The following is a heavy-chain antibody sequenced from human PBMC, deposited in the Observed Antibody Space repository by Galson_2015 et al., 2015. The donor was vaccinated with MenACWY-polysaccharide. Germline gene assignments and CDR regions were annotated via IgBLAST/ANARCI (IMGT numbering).Heavy chain of an antibody. V-gene: IGHV1-69*02. J-gene: IGHJ3*01. CDR2: IIPGLDKP. CDR3: AGLPGEAPAQTGAFDL. CDR1: GGSFSIFS. D-gene: IGHD3-16*01. Sequence: SVKVSCKASGGSFSIFSFNWVRQAPGQGLEWMGRIIPGLDKPNYAQKFQGRATITADQSTGTAYMELSSLRSEDAAVYYCAGLPGEAPAQTGAFDLWGQGAVVIFSS.